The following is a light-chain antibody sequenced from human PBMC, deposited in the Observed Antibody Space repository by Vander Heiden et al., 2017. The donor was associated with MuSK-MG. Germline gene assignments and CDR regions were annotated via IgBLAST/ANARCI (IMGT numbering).Light chain of an antibody. J-gene: IGLJ1*01. Sequence: QSALTQPASVSVSPGLSITFSCTGTTSDVGAYDYVSWYQQHPGKAPKLMIYDVSNRPSGVSNRFSGSKSGNTASLTTSGLQAEDEADYFCSSSTSSSTLYVFGTGTKLTVL. V-gene: IGLV2-14*01. CDR1: TSDVGAYDY. CDR2: DVS. CDR3: SSSTSSSTLYV.